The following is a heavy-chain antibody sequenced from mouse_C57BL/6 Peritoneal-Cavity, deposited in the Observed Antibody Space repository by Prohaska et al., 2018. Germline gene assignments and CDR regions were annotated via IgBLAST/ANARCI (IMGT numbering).Heavy chain of an antibody. CDR2: INSDGSAI. Sequence: EVQLLETGGGLVQPGGSRCISCDGSGLPFSGFWMSWVRQTPGKTLEWIGDINSDGSAINYAPSIKDRFTIFRDKDKSTLYLQMSNVLSEDTATYFCMTYGDNYWYMDVWGTGTTVTVSA. D-gene: IGHD2-13*01. J-gene: IGHJ1*03. CDR1: GLPFSGFW. V-gene: IGHV11-2*01. CDR3: MTYGDNYWYMDV.